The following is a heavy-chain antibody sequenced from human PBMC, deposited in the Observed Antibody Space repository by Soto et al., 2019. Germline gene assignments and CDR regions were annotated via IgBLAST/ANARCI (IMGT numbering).Heavy chain of an antibody. J-gene: IGHJ5*02. CDR1: GGSFSGYY. Sequence: PSETLSLTCAVYGGSFSGYYWSWIRQPPGKGLEWIGEINHSGSTNYNPSLKSRVTISVDTSKNQFSLKLSSVTAADTAVYYCARKDIVVVPAAIWFDPWGQGTLVTVSS. D-gene: IGHD2-2*01. CDR2: INHSGST. CDR3: ARKDIVVVPAAIWFDP. V-gene: IGHV4-34*01.